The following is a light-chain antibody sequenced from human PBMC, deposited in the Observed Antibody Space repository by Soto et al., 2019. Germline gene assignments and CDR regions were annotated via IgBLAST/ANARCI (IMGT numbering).Light chain of an antibody. V-gene: IGLV3-21*02. CDR1: NIGSNS. CDR2: DDS. CDR3: HLWDIRSDHVV. Sequence: SYELTQPPSVSVAPGQTARITCGGNNIGSNSVHRYRQKPGQPPVLVIYDDSNRHSGIPERFSGSNSGNTATLTISGVEGGDEADYYCHLWDIRSDHVVFGGGTKLTVL. J-gene: IGLJ2*01.